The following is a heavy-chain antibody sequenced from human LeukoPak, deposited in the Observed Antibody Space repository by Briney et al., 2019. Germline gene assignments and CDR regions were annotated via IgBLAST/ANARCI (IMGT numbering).Heavy chain of an antibody. CDR3: ARALPGGPVLVVSSPWFHS. Sequence: PGGSLRLSCAASGFTFSDYYMSWIRQAPGKGLEWLSYISSGGSTIYYADSVKGRFTISRDNAKNSLYLQMNSLRAEDTAVYYCARALPGGPVLVVSSPWFHSWGQGNLVTVSS. D-gene: IGHD2-2*01. CDR1: GFTFSDYY. J-gene: IGHJ5*01. CDR2: ISSGGSTI. V-gene: IGHV3-11*04.